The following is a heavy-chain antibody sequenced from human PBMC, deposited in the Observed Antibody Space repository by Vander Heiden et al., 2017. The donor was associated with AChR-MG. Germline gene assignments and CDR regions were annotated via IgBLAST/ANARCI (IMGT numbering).Heavy chain of an antibody. CDR1: GYTFTSYY. J-gene: IGHJ4*02. V-gene: IGHV1-46*01. D-gene: IGHD6-13*01. CDR2: INPSGGST. CDR3: AIDIAAAGTSY. Sequence: QVQLVQSGAEVKKPGASVKVSCKASGYTFTSYYMHWVRQAPGQGLEWMGIINPSGGSTSYAQKFQGRVTMTRDTSTSTVYMELSSLRSEDTAVYYCAIDIAAAGTSYWGQGTLVTVSS.